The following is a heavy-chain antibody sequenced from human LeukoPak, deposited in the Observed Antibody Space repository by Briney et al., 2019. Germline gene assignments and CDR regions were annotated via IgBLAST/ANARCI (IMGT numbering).Heavy chain of an antibody. V-gene: IGHV4-59*12. Sequence: SETLSLTCTVSGGSISSYYWSWIRQPPGKGLEWIGYIYYSGSTNYNPSLKSRVTTSVDTSKNQFSLKLSSVTAADTAVYYCATYDILTGCIDYWGQGTLVTVSS. CDR3: ATYDILTGCIDY. CDR2: IYYSGST. CDR1: GGSISSYY. D-gene: IGHD3-9*01. J-gene: IGHJ4*02.